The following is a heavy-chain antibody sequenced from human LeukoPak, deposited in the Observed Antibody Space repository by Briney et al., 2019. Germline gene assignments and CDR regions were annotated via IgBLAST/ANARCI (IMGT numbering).Heavy chain of an antibody. J-gene: IGHJ4*02. Sequence: SETLSLTCSVPGGSVSRYYWSWIRQPPGKGLEWIGFIYSSVTTKYNPSLKSRVSISIDMSKSQFSLKVSSVTASDTAVYYCARLDDREKFDKWGRGTLVTVSS. CDR2: IYSSVTT. CDR1: GGSVSRYY. D-gene: IGHD3-22*01. V-gene: IGHV4-4*09. CDR3: ARLDDREKFDK.